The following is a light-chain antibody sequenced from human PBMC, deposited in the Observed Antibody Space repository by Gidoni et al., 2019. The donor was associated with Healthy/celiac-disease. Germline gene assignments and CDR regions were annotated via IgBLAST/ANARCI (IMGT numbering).Light chain of an antibody. V-gene: IGKV3-11*01. CDR1: QSVSSY. CDR2: DAS. J-gene: IGKJ2*01. CDR3: QQRSNSPQYT. Sequence: EIVLTQSPATLSLSPGERATLSCRASQSVSSYLAWYQQKPGQAPRLLIYDASNRATGIPARCSGSASGTYFTLTISSLEPEDFAVYYCQQRSNSPQYTFGQXTKLEIK.